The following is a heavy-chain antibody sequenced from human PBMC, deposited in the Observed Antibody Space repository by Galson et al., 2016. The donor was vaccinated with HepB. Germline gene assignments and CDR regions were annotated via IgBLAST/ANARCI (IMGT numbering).Heavy chain of an antibody. CDR3: ASSNGYLYH. CDR1: GFTFSIYG. J-gene: IGHJ4*02. D-gene: IGHD3-22*01. V-gene: IGHV3-48*02. CDR2: ISGDSSMI. Sequence: SLRLSCAASGFTFSIYGMNWVRQAPGKGLEWVSYISGDSSMIYYADSVNGRFTISRDNARNSLYLQTNSLRDEDTAVYYCASSNGYLYHWGQGILVTVSA.